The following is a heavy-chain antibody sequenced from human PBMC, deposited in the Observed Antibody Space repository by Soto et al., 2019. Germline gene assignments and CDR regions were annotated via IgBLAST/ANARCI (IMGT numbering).Heavy chain of an antibody. CDR3: ARVHDFLNWFDP. V-gene: IGHV1-18*01. J-gene: IGHJ5*02. Sequence: ASVKVSCKASGYTFTSYGISWVRQAPGQGLEWMGWISAYNGNTNYAQKLQGRVTMTTDTSTSTAYMELRSLRSDATAVYYCARVHDFLNWFDPWGQGTLVTVSS. D-gene: IGHD3-3*01. CDR2: ISAYNGNT. CDR1: GYTFTSYG.